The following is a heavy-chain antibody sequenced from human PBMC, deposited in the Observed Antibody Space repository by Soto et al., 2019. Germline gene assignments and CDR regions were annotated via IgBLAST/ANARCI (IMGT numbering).Heavy chain of an antibody. Sequence: QVQLVQSGTEVKKPGSSVTVSCKASGGTFGNSAISWVRQAPGQGLEWMGGIIPIFSTPDYAQKFQGRVTITADESTSTAYMELTSLRSEDTAVYYCARDKHRQQLGGKYYYAIDVWGQGTTVTVSS. J-gene: IGHJ6*02. D-gene: IGHD3-3*02. CDR2: IIPIFSTP. CDR1: GGTFGNSA. CDR3: ARDKHRQQLGGKYYYAIDV. V-gene: IGHV1-69*12.